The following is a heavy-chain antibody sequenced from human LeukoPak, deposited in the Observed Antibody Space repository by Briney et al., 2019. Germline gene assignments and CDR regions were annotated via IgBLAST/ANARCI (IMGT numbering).Heavy chain of an antibody. CDR2: INAGNGNT. D-gene: IGHD5-18*01. Sequence: ASVKVSCKASGYTFTSYAMHWVRQTPGQRLEWMGWINAGNGNTKYSQKFQGRVTITRDTSASTAYMELSSLRSEDTAVYYCARDVVDTAMVDYWGQGTLVTVSS. CDR1: GYTFTSYA. V-gene: IGHV1-3*01. J-gene: IGHJ4*02. CDR3: ARDVVDTAMVDY.